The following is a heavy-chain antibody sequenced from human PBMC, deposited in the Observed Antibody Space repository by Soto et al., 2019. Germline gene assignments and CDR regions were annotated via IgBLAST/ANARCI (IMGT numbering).Heavy chain of an antibody. CDR1: GFTFSSYS. CDR2: ISSSSSYI. V-gene: IGHV3-21*01. D-gene: IGHD1-7*01. J-gene: IGHJ4*02. CDR3: ARWGAISGTTFDY. Sequence: EVQLVESGGGLVKPGGSLRLSCAASGFTFSSYSMNWVRQAPGKGLEWVSSISSSSSYIYYADSVKGRFTISRDNAKNSLYLQMNSLRAEDTAVYYCARWGAISGTTFDYWGQGTLVTVSS.